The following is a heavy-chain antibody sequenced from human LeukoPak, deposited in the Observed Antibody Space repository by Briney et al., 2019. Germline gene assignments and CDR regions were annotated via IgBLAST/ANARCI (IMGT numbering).Heavy chain of an antibody. CDR3: TTSLGHCSRTSCYFGAFDI. D-gene: IGHD2-2*01. J-gene: IGHJ3*02. CDR2: VKSKTEGGTT. Sequence: GGSLRLSCAPSGFTFSNAWMSWVRQPPGKELEWVGRVKSKTEGGTTNYAAPVKGRFTISRGDAENTLYLQMSSLKTEDTAVYYCTTSLGHCSRTSCYFGAFDIWGQGTMVTVSS. V-gene: IGHV3-15*01. CDR1: GFTFSNAW.